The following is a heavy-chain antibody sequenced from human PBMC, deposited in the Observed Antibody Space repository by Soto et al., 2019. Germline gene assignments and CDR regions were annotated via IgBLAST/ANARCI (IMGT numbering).Heavy chain of an antibody. Sequence: GGSLRLSCAASGFTFSSYSMSWVRQAPGKGLEWVSGFRTSGDGGTTCYADSVKGRFTISRDNSKNMLFLQMNSLRAEDAAMYYCAKKVNSGPGSQYFDYWGQGTLVTVSS. CDR2: FRTSGDGGTT. D-gene: IGHD3-10*01. CDR3: AKKVNSGPGSQYFDY. J-gene: IGHJ4*02. CDR1: GFTFSSYS. V-gene: IGHV3-23*01.